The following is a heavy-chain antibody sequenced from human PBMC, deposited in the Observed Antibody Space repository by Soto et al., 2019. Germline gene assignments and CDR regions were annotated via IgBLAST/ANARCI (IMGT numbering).Heavy chain of an antibody. D-gene: IGHD6-19*01. Sequence: PGESLKISCKGSGYSFTSYWIGWVRQMPGKGLEWMGIIYPGDSDTRYSPSFQGQVTISADKPISPASLQWSSLKASDPALFFCAKQSVAGPGEALDFWAKGTMVPVS. V-gene: IGHV5-51*01. J-gene: IGHJ3*01. CDR1: GYSFTSYW. CDR3: AKQSVAGPGEALDF. CDR2: IYPGDSDT.